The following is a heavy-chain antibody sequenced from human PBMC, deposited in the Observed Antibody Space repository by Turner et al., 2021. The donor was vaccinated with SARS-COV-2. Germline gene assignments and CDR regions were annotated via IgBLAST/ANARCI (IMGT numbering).Heavy chain of an antibody. J-gene: IGHJ2*01. D-gene: IGHD2-2*01. V-gene: IGHV1-8*03. Sequence: QVQPVQSGAEVKKPGASVKVSCKASGYTFTSYDINWVRQATGQGLEWRGWMNPDSSNTAYAQKFQGRVTITRNTSISTAYMELSSLRSEDTAVYYCARGGYCSSTSCSPYWYFDLWGRGTLVTVSS. CDR2: MNPDSSNT. CDR3: ARGGYCSSTSCSPYWYFDL. CDR1: GYTFTSYD.